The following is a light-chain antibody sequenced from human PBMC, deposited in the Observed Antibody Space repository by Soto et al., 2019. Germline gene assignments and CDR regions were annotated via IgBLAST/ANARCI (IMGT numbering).Light chain of an antibody. CDR1: QNFRNN. CDR2: GAS. CDR3: QHYEDWPLYT. V-gene: IGKV3-15*01. Sequence: EVVMTKSPGTLSVSPGERATLSCRASQNFRNNLAWYQHKPGQAPRLLIYGASTRATGIPARFSGSGSGTEFTLTISGMQSEDFAVYYCQHYEDWPLYTFGQGTRLDLK. J-gene: IGKJ2*01.